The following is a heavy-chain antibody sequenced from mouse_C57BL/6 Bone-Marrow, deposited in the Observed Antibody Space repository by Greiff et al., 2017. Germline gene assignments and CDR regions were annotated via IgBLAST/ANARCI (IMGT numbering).Heavy chain of an antibody. CDR2: IDPETGGT. CDR1: GYTFTDYE. CDR3: NGYWYFDV. V-gene: IGHV1-15*01. Sequence: VQLQQSGAELVRPGASVTLSCKASGYTFTDYEMHWVKQTPVHGLEWIGAIDPETGGTAYNQKFKGKAILTADKSSSTAYMGLRSLTSEDAAVYYCNGYWYFDVWGTGTTVTVSS. J-gene: IGHJ1*03.